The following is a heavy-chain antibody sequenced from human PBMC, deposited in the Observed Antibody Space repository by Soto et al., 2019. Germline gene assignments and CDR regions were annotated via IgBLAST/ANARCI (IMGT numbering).Heavy chain of an antibody. CDR3: ARGRAYFVP. Sequence: QVQLQESGPGLVKPSQTLSLTCTVSGGSITSAGYYWSWIRQHPGQGLEWIGYIDYRGNPYYNPSLKSRFAILLDTSENQFSLKMSSVTAADTAVYYCARGRAYFVPWGQGTLVTVSS. V-gene: IGHV4-31*03. CDR2: IDYRGNP. J-gene: IGHJ5*02. CDR1: GGSITSAGYY.